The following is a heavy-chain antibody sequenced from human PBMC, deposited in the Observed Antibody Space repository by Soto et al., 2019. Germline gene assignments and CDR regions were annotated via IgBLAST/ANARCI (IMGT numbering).Heavy chain of an antibody. D-gene: IGHD1-26*01. CDR2: IYHSGST. J-gene: IGHJ6*02. CDR3: ARVSGSYYYGMDV. V-gene: IGHV4-28*03. CDR1: GYSISSSNW. Sequence: SETLSLTCAVPGYSISSSNWWGWIRQPPGKGLEWIGYIYHSGSTNYNPSLKSRVTISVDKSKNQFSLKLSSVTAADTAVYYCARVSGSYYYGMDVWGQGITVTVSS.